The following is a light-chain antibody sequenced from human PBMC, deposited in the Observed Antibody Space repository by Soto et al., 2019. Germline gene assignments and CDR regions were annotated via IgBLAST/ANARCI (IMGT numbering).Light chain of an antibody. CDR2: WAS. CDR1: QSVLYSPNNKNY. J-gene: IGKJ1*01. V-gene: IGKV4-1*01. CDR3: QQYHSAPQS. Sequence: DIVMTQSPDSLAVSLGERATINCKSSQSVLYSPNNKNYLAWYQQKPGQPPKLLIYWASTRESGVPDRFSGIVSGTDFTLTISSLQAEDVAFYYCQQYHSAPQSFGQGTKVEIK.